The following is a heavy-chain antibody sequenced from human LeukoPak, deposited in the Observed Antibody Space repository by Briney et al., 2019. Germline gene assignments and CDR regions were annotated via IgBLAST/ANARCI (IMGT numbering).Heavy chain of an antibody. CDR2: IKQDGSEK. D-gene: IGHD2-15*01. CDR3: ARYCSGGSCWDY. CDR1: GFTFSDYA. J-gene: IGHJ4*02. Sequence: GGSLRLSCAASGFTFSDYAMSWVRQAPGEGLEWVANIKQDGSEKYYVDSVKGRFTISRDNAKNSLYLQMNSLRAEDTAVYYCARYCSGGSCWDYWGQGTLVTVSS. V-gene: IGHV3-7*01.